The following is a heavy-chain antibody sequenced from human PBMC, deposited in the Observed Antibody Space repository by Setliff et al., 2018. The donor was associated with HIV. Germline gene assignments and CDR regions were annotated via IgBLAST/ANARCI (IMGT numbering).Heavy chain of an antibody. J-gene: IGHJ3*02. V-gene: IGHV4-39*01. CDR3: ARRIKFSQLWEALDI. CDR2: IYYSGST. D-gene: IGHD5-18*01. Sequence: SETLSLTCTVSGGSISSSSYYWGWIRQPPGKGLEWIGSIYYSGSTYYNPSLKSRVTISVDTSKNQFSLKLSSVTAADTAVYYCARRIKFSQLWEALDIWGQGTMVTVSS. CDR1: GGSISSSSYY.